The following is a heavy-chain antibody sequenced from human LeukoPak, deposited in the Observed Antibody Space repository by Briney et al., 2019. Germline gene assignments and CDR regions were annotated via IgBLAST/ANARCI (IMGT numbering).Heavy chain of an antibody. CDR2: IKSKTDGGTT. CDR3: TTDQYDILTGYYMGYFDY. V-gene: IGHV3-15*01. D-gene: IGHD3-9*01. Sequence: PGGSLRLSCAASGFIFSKAWMSWVRQAPWKGLEWVGRIKSKTDGGTTDYAAPVKGRFTISRDDSKNTLYLQMNSLKTEDTAVYYCTTDQYDILTGYYMGYFDYWGQGTLVTVSS. CDR1: GFIFSKAW. J-gene: IGHJ4*02.